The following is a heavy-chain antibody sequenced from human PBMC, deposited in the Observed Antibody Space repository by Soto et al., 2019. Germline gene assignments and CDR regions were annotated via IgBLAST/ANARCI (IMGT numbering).Heavy chain of an antibody. CDR3: ARDRGIVVVVAATRDYYYYGMDV. CDR2: IIPIFGTA. CDR1: GGTFSSYA. Sequence: RASVKVSCKASGGTFSSYAISWVRQAPGQGLEWMGGIIPIFGTANYAQKFQGRVTITADESTSTAYMELSSLRSEDTAVYYCARDRGIVVVVAATRDYYYYGMDVWGQGTTVTVSS. V-gene: IGHV1-69*13. D-gene: IGHD2-15*01. J-gene: IGHJ6*02.